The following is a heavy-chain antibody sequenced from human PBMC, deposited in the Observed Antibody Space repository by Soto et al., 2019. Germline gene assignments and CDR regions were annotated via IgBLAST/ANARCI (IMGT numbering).Heavy chain of an antibody. Sequence: QVQLVESGGGVVQPGRSLRLSCAASGFTFSSYGMHWVRQAPGKGLEWVAVIWYDGSNKYYADSVKGRFTLSRDNSKNSMYMQMHSLRAEDTAVYYCARDLVPNPRKGSSGWYLDYYYGMDVWGQGTTVTVSS. CDR2: IWYDGSNK. J-gene: IGHJ6*02. CDR3: ARDLVPNPRKGSSGWYLDYYYGMDV. CDR1: GFTFSSYG. V-gene: IGHV3-33*01. D-gene: IGHD6-19*01.